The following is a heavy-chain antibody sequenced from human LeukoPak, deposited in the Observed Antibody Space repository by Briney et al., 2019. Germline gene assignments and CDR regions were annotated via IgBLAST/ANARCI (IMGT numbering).Heavy chain of an antibody. CDR1: GYTFTGYY. CDR2: INPNSGGT. J-gene: IGHJ4*02. V-gene: IGHV1-2*02. Sequence: ASVKVSCKASGYTFTGYYMHWVRQAPGQGLEWMGWINPNSGGTNYAQKFQGRVTMTRDTSISTACMELSRLRSDDTAVYYCARDHKMVRGVTRDYWGQGTLVTVSS. D-gene: IGHD3-10*01. CDR3: ARDHKMVRGVTRDY.